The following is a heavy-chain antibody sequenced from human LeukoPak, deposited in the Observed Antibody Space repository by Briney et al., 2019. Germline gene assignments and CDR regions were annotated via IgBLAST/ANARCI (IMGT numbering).Heavy chain of an antibody. V-gene: IGHV3-30*12. Sequence: GSLGLSFAASGFTLSNFGMHWVRPTPGEGLEGGAFISLDGSEDFYADSVKGRFTLSRDTSKNTLYLQMNSLRAEDTAVYYCARDRPGYCSSTSCYSNYYGMDVWGQGTTVTVSS. D-gene: IGHD2-2*01. CDR1: GFTLSNFG. CDR3: ARDRPGYCSSTSCYSNYYGMDV. CDR2: ISLDGSED. J-gene: IGHJ6*02.